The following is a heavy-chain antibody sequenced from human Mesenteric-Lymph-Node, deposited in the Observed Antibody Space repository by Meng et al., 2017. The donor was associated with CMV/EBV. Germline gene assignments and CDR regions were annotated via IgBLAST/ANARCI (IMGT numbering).Heavy chain of an antibody. D-gene: IGHD6-19*01. CDR2: IYHSGST. V-gene: IGHV4-38-2*02. Sequence: SETLSLTCTVSGYSISSGYYWGWIRQPPGKGLEWIGSIYHSGSTYYNPSLKSRVTISVDTSKNQFSLKLSSVTAADTAVYYCARGKYSSGWYYYFDYWGQGTLVTVSS. CDR3: ARGKYSSGWYYYFDY. CDR1: GYSISSGYY. J-gene: IGHJ4*02.